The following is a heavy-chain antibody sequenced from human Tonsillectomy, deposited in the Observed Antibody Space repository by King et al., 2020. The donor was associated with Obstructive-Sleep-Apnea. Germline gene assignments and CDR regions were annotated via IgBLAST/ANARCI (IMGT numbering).Heavy chain of an antibody. D-gene: IGHD6-13*01. Sequence: AQLVQSGGGLVQPGGSLRLSCAASGFTFSSYSMNWVRQAPGKGLEWVSYIRSSSSTIYYADSVKGRFTISRDNAKNSLYLQMNSLRAEDTAVYYCARGSSSWYYFDYWGQGTLVTVSS. CDR3: ARGSSSWYYFDY. CDR1: GFTFSSYS. V-gene: IGHV3-48*04. CDR2: IRSSSSTI. J-gene: IGHJ4*02.